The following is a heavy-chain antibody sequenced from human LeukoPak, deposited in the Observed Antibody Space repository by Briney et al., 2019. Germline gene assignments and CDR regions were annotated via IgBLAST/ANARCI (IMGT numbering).Heavy chain of an antibody. D-gene: IGHD6-6*01. CDR3: ASAGMKLVLSDY. CDR2: ITNDGSST. Sequence: PGGSLRLSCAASGLTFSSHWMHWVRQAPGKGLVWVSRITNDGSSTTYADSVKGRFTISRDNAKNMLYLQVNSLRAEDTAVYYCASAGMKLVLSDYWGQGTLVTVSS. J-gene: IGHJ4*02. V-gene: IGHV3-74*01. CDR1: GLTFSSHW.